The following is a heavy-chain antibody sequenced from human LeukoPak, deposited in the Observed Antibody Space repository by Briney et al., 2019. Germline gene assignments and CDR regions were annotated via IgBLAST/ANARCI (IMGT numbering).Heavy chain of an antibody. J-gene: IGHJ6*03. CDR3: ARVSRGDYDFWSGYYINYYYYMDV. V-gene: IGHV1-8*01. Sequence: GASVKVSCKASGYTFTSYDINWVRQATGQGLEWMGWMNPNSGNTGYAQKFQGRVTMTRNTSISTAYIELSSLRSEDTAVYYCARVSRGDYDFWSGYYINYYYYMDVWGKGTTVTVSS. CDR2: MNPNSGNT. D-gene: IGHD3-3*01. CDR1: GYTFTSYD.